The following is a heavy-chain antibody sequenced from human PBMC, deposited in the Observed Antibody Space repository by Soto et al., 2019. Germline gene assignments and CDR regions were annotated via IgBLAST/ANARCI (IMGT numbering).Heavy chain of an antibody. Sequence: ASVKVSCKTSGYIFTAYSIHWVRQAPGQGLEWMGVVNPSGGSAHYAQSFEGRVTLTRDTSTSTFYMELSSLRSEDTAVYYCAREENCRGGTCYSEYFHHWGQGTLVTVSS. V-gene: IGHV1-46*01. CDR1: GYIFTAYS. CDR2: VNPSGGSA. D-gene: IGHD2-15*01. J-gene: IGHJ1*01. CDR3: AREENCRGGTCYSEYFHH.